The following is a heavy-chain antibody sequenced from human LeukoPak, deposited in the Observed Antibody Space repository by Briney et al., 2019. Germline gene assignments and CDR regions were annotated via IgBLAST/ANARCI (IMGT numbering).Heavy chain of an antibody. CDR3: AKDGGPTYYDFWSGYWFMDV. CDR2: IYYSGST. Sequence: SETLSLTCTVSGGSISSYYWSWIRQPPGKGLEWIGYIYYSGSTNYNPSLKSRVTISVDTSKNQFSLKLSSVTAADTAVYYCAKDGGPTYYDFWSGYWFMDVWGKGTTVTVSS. J-gene: IGHJ6*03. CDR1: GGSISSYY. V-gene: IGHV4-59*01. D-gene: IGHD3-3*01.